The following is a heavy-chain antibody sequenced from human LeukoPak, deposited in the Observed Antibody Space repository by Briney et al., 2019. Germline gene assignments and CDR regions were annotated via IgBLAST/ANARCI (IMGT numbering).Heavy chain of an antibody. CDR1: GFTFSNVW. CDR3: ARDMKGNLDY. V-gene: IGHV3-7*01. Sequence: PGGSLRLSCAASGFTFSNVWMAWVRQAPGKGLEWVANINQDGSTKQYVDSVRGRFTISRDNAKNSLYLQMSSLTAEDTGLYHCARDMKGNLDYWGQGTLVTVSS. J-gene: IGHJ4*02. D-gene: IGHD1-14*01. CDR2: INQDGSTK.